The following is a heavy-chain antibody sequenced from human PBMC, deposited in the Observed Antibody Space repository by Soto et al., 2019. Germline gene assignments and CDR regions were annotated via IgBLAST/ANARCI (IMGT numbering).Heavy chain of an antibody. D-gene: IGHD3-22*01. J-gene: IGHJ6*02. CDR1: GGSISSSSYY. Sequence: SETLSLTCAVSGGSISSSSYYWGWIRQPPGKGLEWIGSIYYSGSTYYNPSLKSRVTISVDTSKNQFSLKLSSVTAADTAVYYCARRLYYDSSGFEGGGMDVLGQGNTVTVSS. CDR3: ARRLYYDSSGFEGGGMDV. CDR2: IYYSGST. V-gene: IGHV4-39*01.